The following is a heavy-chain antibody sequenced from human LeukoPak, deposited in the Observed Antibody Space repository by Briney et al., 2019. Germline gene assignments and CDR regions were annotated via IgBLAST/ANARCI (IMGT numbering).Heavy chain of an antibody. CDR2: ISGSGGST. Sequence: PSETLSLTCAVSGYSISSGYYWGWIRQPPGKGLEWVSAISGSGGSTYYADSVKGRFTISRDNSKNTLYLQMNSLRAEDTAVYYCAKAKVYAMGYYFDYWGQGTLVTVSS. V-gene: IGHV3-23*01. J-gene: IGHJ4*02. D-gene: IGHD2-8*01. CDR3: AKAKVYAMGYYFDY. CDR1: GYSISSGYY.